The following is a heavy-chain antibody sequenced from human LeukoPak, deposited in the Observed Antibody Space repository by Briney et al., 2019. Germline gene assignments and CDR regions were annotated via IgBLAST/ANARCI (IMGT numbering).Heavy chain of an antibody. CDR2: MNPNSGNT. Sequence: ASVKVSCKASGYTFTSYDINWVRQATGQGLEWMGWMNPNSGNTGYAQKFQGRVTMTRNTSISTAYMELSSLRSEDTAVYYCARGGVTMIVEKNWFAPWGQGTLVTVSS. CDR1: GYTFTSYD. CDR3: ARGGVTMIVEKNWFAP. J-gene: IGHJ5*02. D-gene: IGHD3-22*01. V-gene: IGHV1-8*01.